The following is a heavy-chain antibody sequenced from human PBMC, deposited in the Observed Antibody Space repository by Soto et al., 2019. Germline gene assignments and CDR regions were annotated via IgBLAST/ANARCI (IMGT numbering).Heavy chain of an antibody. CDR2: IYSGGST. V-gene: IGHV3-53*01. Sequence: GGSLRLSCAASGFTVSSNYMSWVRQAPGKGLEWVSVIYSGGSTYYADSVKGRFTISRDNSKNTLYLQMNSLRAEDTAVYYCARGYSSSWYYYFDYWGQGTLVTVSS. D-gene: IGHD6-13*01. J-gene: IGHJ4*02. CDR1: GFTVSSNY. CDR3: ARGYSSSWYYYFDY.